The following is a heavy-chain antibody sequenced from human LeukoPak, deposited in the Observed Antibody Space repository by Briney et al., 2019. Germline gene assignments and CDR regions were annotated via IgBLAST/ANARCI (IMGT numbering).Heavy chain of an antibody. CDR1: GFTFSSYD. D-gene: IGHD1-26*01. Sequence: PGGSLRFSCAASGFTFSSYDMHWVRQATGKGLEWVSAIGTAGDTYYPGSVKGRFTISRENAKNSLYLQMNSLRAGDTAVYYCARGAVAGANFDYWGLGTLVTVSS. CDR2: IGTAGDT. V-gene: IGHV3-13*01. J-gene: IGHJ4*02. CDR3: ARGAVAGANFDY.